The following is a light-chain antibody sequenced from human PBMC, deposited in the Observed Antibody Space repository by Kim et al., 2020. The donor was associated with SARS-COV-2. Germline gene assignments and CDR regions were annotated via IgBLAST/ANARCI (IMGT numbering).Light chain of an antibody. J-gene: IGKJ4*01. CDR3: QQYNSYFLT. CDR2: DAS. V-gene: IGKV1-5*01. CDR1: QRVNNW. Sequence: VSVGDTVTITCRASQRVNNWLAWYQQKPVKAPKVLIYDASSLESGVPSRFSGSASGTEFTLTITSLQPEDFATYYCQQYNSYFLTFGGGTKVDIK.